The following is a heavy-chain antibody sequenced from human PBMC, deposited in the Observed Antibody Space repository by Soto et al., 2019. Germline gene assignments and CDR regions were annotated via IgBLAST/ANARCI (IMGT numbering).Heavy chain of an antibody. D-gene: IGHD5-18*01. CDR3: ATLNSFGSDY. CDR2: IYSDGSVT. V-gene: IGHV3-74*01. Sequence: LSLSCAASGFTFSNYWMHWVRQGPGKGLVWVARIYSDGSVTTYADSVKGRFTISRDNAKSTLYLQMNSLRAEDTAVYYCATLNSFGSDYWGRGPLVTVYS. CDR1: GFTFSNYW. J-gene: IGHJ4*02.